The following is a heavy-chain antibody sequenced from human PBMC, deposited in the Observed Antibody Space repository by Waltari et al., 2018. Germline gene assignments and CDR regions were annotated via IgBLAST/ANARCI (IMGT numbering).Heavy chain of an antibody. J-gene: IGHJ4*02. V-gene: IGHV3-48*01. D-gene: IGHD1-26*01. Sequence: EVQLVESGGGLVQPGGSLRLSCAASGLTFSSYTMNWVRQAPGKGLEWVSYISSSSSTIYYADSVKGRFTISRDNAKNSLYLQMNSLRAEDTAVYYCARDRGGSYDYWGQGTLVTVSS. CDR2: ISSSSSTI. CDR1: GLTFSSYT. CDR3: ARDRGGSYDY.